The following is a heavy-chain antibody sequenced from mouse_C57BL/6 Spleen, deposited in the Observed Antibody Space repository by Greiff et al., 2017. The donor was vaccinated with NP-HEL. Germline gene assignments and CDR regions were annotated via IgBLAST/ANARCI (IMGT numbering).Heavy chain of an antibody. CDR3: AIELGWAWFAY. D-gene: IGHD3-1*01. CDR2: ISYDGSN. CDR1: GYSITSGYY. Sequence: DVHLVESGPGLVKPSQSLSLTCSVTGYSITSGYYWNWIRQFPGNKLEWMGYISYDGSNNYNPSLKNRISITRDTSKNQFFLKLNSVTTEDTATYYGAIELGWAWFAYWGQGTLVTVSA. J-gene: IGHJ3*01. V-gene: IGHV3-6*01.